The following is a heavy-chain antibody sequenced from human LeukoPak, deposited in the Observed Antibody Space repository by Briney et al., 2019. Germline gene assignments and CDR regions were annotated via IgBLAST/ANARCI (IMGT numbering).Heavy chain of an antibody. D-gene: IGHD3-3*01. CDR3: ATSPPDFWSGYYLFDY. CDR2: ISGSGGST. Sequence: GGSLRLSCAASGFTFSCYAMSWVRQAPGKGLEWVSAISGSGGSTYYADSVKGRFTISRDNSKNTLYLQMNSLRAEDTAVYYCATSPPDFWSGYYLFDYWGQGTLVTVSS. J-gene: IGHJ4*02. CDR1: GFTFSCYA. V-gene: IGHV3-23*01.